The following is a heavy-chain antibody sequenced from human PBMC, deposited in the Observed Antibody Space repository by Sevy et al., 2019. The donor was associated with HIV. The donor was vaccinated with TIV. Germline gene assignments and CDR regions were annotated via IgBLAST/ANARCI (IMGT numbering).Heavy chain of an antibody. J-gene: IGHJ4*02. V-gene: IGHV3-23*01. D-gene: IGHD6-13*01. CDR3: VKERVGYISSWYYFDY. Sequence: GGSLRLSCIASGSTVNPYAMSWVRQAPGKGLEWVAVINNSGGSPEYADSVRGRFSISRDNPNVYLEMNSLRVEDTAVYYCVKERVGYISSWYYFDYWGQGTLVTVSS. CDR1: GSTVNPYA. CDR2: INNSGGSP.